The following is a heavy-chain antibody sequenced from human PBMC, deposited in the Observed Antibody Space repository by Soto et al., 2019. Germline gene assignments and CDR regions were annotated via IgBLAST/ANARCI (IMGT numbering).Heavy chain of an antibody. J-gene: IGHJ6*03. D-gene: IGHD6-13*01. CDR1: GFTSSNAW. CDR2: VKSKTHGGTT. Sequence: PGGSLRLSCAASGFTSSNAWINWVRQAPGKGLEWVGHVKSKTHGGTTDYAEPVKGRFAISRDDSNNMVYLQMNSLKIVHMAVFYCAKRAGQDFDYKDFCGRCTTGTDSS. CDR3: AKRAGQDFDYKDF. V-gene: IGHV3-15*07.